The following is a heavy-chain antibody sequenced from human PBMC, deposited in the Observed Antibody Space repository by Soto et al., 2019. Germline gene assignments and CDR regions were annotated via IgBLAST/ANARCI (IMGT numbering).Heavy chain of an antibody. CDR1: GSTFSGYD. Sequence: GESLRLSCAASGSTFSGYDMHWVRQGTGKGLEWVSGIGADGDTYYLDSVKGRFIISRENAKNSLYLQMNSLRAGDTAVYFCARAGVPSTSNDYYYMDVWGKGTTVTVSS. D-gene: IGHD1-26*01. CDR2: IGADGDT. V-gene: IGHV3-13*01. J-gene: IGHJ6*03. CDR3: ARAGVPSTSNDYYYMDV.